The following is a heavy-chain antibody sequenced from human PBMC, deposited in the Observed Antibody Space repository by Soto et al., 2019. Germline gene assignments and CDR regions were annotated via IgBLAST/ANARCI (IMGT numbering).Heavy chain of an antibody. CDR3: ARIVGDFYYYYGMDV. J-gene: IGHJ6*02. CDR1: VNRFTIYS. V-gene: IGHV5-51*03. CDR2: IYPGDSDT. D-gene: IGHD1-26*01. Sequence: PXESLRRSCQGSVNRFTIYSNGWVRRLPGKGLEWMGIIYPGDSDTRYSPSFQGQVTISADKSISTAYLQWSSLKASDTAMYYCARIVGDFYYYYGMDVWGQGTTVTVS.